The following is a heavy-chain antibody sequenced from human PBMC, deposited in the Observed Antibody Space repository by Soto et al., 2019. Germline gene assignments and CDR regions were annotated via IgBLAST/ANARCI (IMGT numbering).Heavy chain of an antibody. CDR3: ARHPSRRYYDSSGYYYPLVYGMDV. J-gene: IGHJ6*02. CDR1: GGSISSYY. CDR2: IYYSGST. D-gene: IGHD3-22*01. V-gene: IGHV4-59*08. Sequence: PSDTLSLTCTVSGGSISSYYWSWVLQPPGKGLEWIGYIYYSGSTNYNPSLKSRVTISVDTSKNQFSLKLSSVTAADTAVYYCARHPSRRYYDSSGYYYPLVYGMDVWGQGTTVTVSS.